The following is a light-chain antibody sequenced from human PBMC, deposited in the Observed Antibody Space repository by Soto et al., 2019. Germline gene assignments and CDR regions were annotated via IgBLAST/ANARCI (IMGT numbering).Light chain of an antibody. Sequence: ESVLTHATGTLSLNPGERATLSCRASQSVSNYLAWYQRKPGQAPRLLIYGASSRATGIPDRFSGSGSGTDFTLTISRLEPEDFAVYYCHQYGGSPQTFGQGTKV. J-gene: IGKJ1*01. CDR3: HQYGGSPQT. V-gene: IGKV3-20*01. CDR2: GAS. CDR1: QSVSNY.